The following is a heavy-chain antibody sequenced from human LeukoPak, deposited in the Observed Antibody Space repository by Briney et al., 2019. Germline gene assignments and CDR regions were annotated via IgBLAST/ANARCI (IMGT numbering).Heavy chain of an antibody. J-gene: IGHJ4*02. CDR2: INSDGSST. D-gene: IGHD5-18*01. CDR3: ARDTYTNTWYVDY. V-gene: IGHV3-74*01. CDR1: GFTFSNYA. Sequence: PGGSLRLSCAASGFTFSNYAMSWVRQAPGKGLVWVSRINSDGSSTNYADSVKGRFTISRDNAKNTLYLQMNSLRAEDTAVYYCARDTYTNTWYVDYWGQGTLVTVSS.